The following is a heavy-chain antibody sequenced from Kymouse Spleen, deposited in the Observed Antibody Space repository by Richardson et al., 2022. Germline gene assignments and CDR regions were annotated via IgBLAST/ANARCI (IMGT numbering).Heavy chain of an antibody. Sequence: QVQLVESGGGVVQPGRSLRLSCAASGFTFSSYGMHWVRQAPGKGLEWVAVIWYDGSNKYYADSVKGRFTISRDNSKNTLYLQMNSLRAEDTAVYYCARGAARPDWYFDLWGRGTLVTVSS. D-gene: IGHD6-6*01. J-gene: IGHJ2*01. CDR3: ARGAARPDWYFDL. V-gene: IGHV3-33*01. CDR1: GFTFSSYG. CDR2: IWYDGSNK.